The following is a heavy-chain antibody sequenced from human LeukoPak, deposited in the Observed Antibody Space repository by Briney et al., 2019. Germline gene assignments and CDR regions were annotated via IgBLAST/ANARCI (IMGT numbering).Heavy chain of an antibody. CDR3: ARDPGYSSGWLDY. V-gene: IGHV4-61*02. Sequence: SQTLSLTCTVSGGSISSGSYYWSWIRQPAGKGLEWIGRIYTSGSTNYNPSLKSRVTISVDTSKNQFSLKLSSVTAADTAAYYCARDPGYSSGWLDYWGQGTLVTVSS. J-gene: IGHJ4*02. D-gene: IGHD6-19*01. CDR2: IYTSGST. CDR1: GGSISSGSYY.